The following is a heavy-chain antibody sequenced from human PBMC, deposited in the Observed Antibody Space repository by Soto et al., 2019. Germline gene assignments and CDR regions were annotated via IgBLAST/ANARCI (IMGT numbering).Heavy chain of an antibody. CDR3: ARESQLGYSGYDHEEGGFDY. Sequence: ASVKVSCKASGYTFTSYGISWVRQAPGQGLEWMGWISAYNGNTNYAQKLQGRVTMTTDTSTSTAYMELRSLRSDDTAVYYCARESQLGYSGYDHEEGGFDYWGQGTLVTVSS. CDR2: ISAYNGNT. CDR1: GYTFTSYG. D-gene: IGHD5-12*01. V-gene: IGHV1-18*01. J-gene: IGHJ4*02.